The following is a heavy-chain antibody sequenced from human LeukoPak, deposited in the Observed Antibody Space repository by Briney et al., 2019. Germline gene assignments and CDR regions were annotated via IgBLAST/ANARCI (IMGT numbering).Heavy chain of an antibody. CDR1: GGSISSYY. CDR2: IYYSGST. CDR3: ARDSLTTPLGY. V-gene: IGHV4-59*01. Sequence: PSETLSLTCTVSGGSISSYYWSWIRQPPGKGLEWIGCIYYSGSTNYNPSLKSRVTISVDTSKNQFSLKLSSVTAADTAVYYCARDSLTTPLGYWGQGTLVTVSS. D-gene: IGHD1-1*01. J-gene: IGHJ4*02.